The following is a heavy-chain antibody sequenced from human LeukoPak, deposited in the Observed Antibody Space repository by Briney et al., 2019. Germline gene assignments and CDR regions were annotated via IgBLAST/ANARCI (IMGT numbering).Heavy chain of an antibody. V-gene: IGHV4-34*01. CDR1: GGSFSGYY. J-gene: IGHJ5*02. D-gene: IGHD3-9*01. CDR3: ARGSRCRYYDILTSYYVNWSAP. CDR2: INHSGST. Sequence: SETLSLTCAVYGGSFSGYYWSWIRQPPGKGLEWIGEINHSGSTNYNPSLKSRVTISVDTSKNQFSLKLSSVTAADTAVYYCARGSRCRYYDILTSYYVNWSAPWAHGPLVTVSS.